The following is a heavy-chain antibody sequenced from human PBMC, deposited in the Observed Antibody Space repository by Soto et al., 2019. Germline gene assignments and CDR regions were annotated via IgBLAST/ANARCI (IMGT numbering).Heavy chain of an antibody. CDR2: ISGRGDNT. D-gene: IGHD3-22*01. CDR3: AKDQSNSNPLYYFDF. J-gene: IGHJ4*02. Sequence: GSLRLSCTASGFTFSNYAMGWVRQAPGKGLEWVSAISGRGDNTLYADSAKGRFTISRDYSQNTLYLHMNRLSADDAAVYYCAKDQSNSNPLYYFDFWGPGTLVTVSS. CDR1: GFTFSNYA. V-gene: IGHV3-23*01.